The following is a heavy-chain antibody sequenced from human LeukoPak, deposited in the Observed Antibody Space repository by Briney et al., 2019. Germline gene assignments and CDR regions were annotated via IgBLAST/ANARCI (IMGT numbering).Heavy chain of an antibody. CDR1: GGTFSSYA. D-gene: IGHD2-2*01. CDR2: INPNSGGT. Sequence: SVKVSCKASGGTFSSYAISWVRQAPGQGLEWMGWINPNSGGTNYAQKFQGRVTMTRDTSISTAYMELSRLRSEDTAVYYCSTLLDYWGQGTLVTVSS. CDR3: STLLDY. J-gene: IGHJ4*02. V-gene: IGHV1-2*02.